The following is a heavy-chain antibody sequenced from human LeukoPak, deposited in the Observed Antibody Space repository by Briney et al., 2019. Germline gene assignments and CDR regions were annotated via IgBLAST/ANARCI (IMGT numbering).Heavy chain of an antibody. V-gene: IGHV4-59*01. D-gene: IGHD6-13*01. Sequence: SETLSLTCTVSGGSISSYYWSWIRQPPGKGLEWIGYIYYSGSTNYNPSLKSRVIISVDTSKNQFSLKLSSVTAADTAVYYCARDHAGTDYFDYWGQGTLVTVSS. CDR1: GGSISSYY. CDR3: ARDHAGTDYFDY. J-gene: IGHJ4*02. CDR2: IYYSGST.